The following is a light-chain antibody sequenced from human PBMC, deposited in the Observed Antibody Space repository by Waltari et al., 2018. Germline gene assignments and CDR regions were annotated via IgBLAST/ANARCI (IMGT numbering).Light chain of an antibody. CDR2: AVP. CDR1: SSDVGGHNY. J-gene: IGLJ2*01. V-gene: IGLV2-14*01. CDR3: SSYTSVSTYVI. Sequence: QSALTQPASVSGSPGQSITISCTGTSSDVGGHNYVSWYQLHPGKAPKLIIDAVPYRPAGVSNRFSGSKSGNTASLTISGLQAEDEADYYCSSYTSVSTYVIFGGGTKLTVL.